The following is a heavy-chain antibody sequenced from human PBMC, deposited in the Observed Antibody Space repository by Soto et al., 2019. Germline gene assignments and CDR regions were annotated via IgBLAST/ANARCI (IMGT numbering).Heavy chain of an antibody. CDR1: DGSFSGYY. Sequence: QVQLQQWGAGLLKPSETLSLTCAVYDGSFSGYYWSWIRQPPGKGLGWIGDINHSGSTNYNPSLKSRVTISVDTSKNQFSLKLSSVTAADTAVYYYARKYFDWLLSGRSWIDPWGQGTLVTVSS. J-gene: IGHJ5*02. CDR2: INHSGST. CDR3: ARKYFDWLLSGRSWIDP. V-gene: IGHV4-34*01. D-gene: IGHD3-9*01.